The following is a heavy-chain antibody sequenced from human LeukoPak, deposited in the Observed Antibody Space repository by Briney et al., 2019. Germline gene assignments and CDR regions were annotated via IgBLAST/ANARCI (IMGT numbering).Heavy chain of an antibody. CDR1: GFSFKDYW. V-gene: IGHV3-23*01. CDR2: ISGSGGST. CDR3: AKDSGVVDYFDY. D-gene: IGHD3-22*01. J-gene: IGHJ4*02. Sequence: GGSLRLSCAASGFSFKDYWMSWVRQAPGKGLEWVSAISGSGGSTYYADSVKGRFTISRDNSKNTLYLQMNSLRAEDTAVYYCAKDSGVVDYFDYWGQGTLVTVSS.